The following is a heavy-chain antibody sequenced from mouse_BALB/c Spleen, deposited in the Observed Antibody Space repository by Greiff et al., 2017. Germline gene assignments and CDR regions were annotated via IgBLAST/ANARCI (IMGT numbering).Heavy chain of an antibody. V-gene: IGHV1-4*02. CDR1: GYTFTSYT. J-gene: IGHJ4*01. CDR2: INPSSGYT. CDR3: ASSHYRYGRYAMDY. D-gene: IGHD2-14*01. Sequence: QVQLQQSAAELARPGASVKMSCKASGYTFTSYTMHWVKQRPGQGLEWIGYINPSSGYTEYNQKFKDKTTLTADKSSSTAYMQLSSLTSEDSAVYYCASSHYRYGRYAMDYWGQGTSVTVSS.